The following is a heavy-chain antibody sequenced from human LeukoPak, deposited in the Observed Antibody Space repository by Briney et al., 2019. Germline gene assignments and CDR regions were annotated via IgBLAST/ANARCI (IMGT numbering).Heavy chain of an antibody. CDR1: GYTFTSYY. Sequence: ASAKVSCKASGYTFTSYYMHWVRQAPGQGPEWMGIINPSGGSTSYAQKFQGRVTMTRDTSTSTVYMELSSLRSEDTAVYYCARAEGYSSSWYGALDYWGQGTLVTVSS. D-gene: IGHD6-13*01. CDR2: INPSGGST. CDR3: ARAEGYSSSWYGALDY. V-gene: IGHV1-46*01. J-gene: IGHJ4*02.